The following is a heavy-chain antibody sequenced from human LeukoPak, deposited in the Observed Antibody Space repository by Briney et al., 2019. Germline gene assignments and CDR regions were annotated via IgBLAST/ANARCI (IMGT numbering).Heavy chain of an antibody. D-gene: IGHD1-26*01. V-gene: IGHV3-30*02. CDR1: GFTFSSYG. CDR3: AKDQWELTYFDY. Sequence: GGSLRLSCAASGFTFSSYGMHWVRQAPGKGLEWEAFIRYDGSNKYYADSVKGRFTISRDNSKNTLYLQVNSLRAEDTAVYYCAKDQWELTYFDYWGQGTLVTVSS. J-gene: IGHJ4*02. CDR2: IRYDGSNK.